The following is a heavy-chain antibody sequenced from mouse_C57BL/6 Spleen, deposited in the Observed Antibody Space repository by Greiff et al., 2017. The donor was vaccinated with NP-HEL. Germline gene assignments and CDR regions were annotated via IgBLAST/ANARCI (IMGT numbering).Heavy chain of an antibody. CDR2: IYPSDSET. CDR3: ARSRTVVAFDY. CDR1: GYTFTSYW. V-gene: IGHV1-61*01. D-gene: IGHD1-1*01. Sequence: VQLQQPGAELVRPGSSVKLSCKASGYTFTSYWMDWVKQRPGQGLEWIGNIYPSDSETHYNQKFKDKATLTVDKSSSTAYMQLSSLTSEDSAVYYCARSRTVVAFDYWGQGTTLTVSS. J-gene: IGHJ2*01.